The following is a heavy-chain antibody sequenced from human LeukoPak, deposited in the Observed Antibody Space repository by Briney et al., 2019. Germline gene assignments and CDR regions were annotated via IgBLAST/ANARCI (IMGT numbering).Heavy chain of an antibody. CDR3: AREGQWGGFDY. V-gene: IGHV1-69*13. CDR2: IIPIFGTA. J-gene: IGHJ4*02. CDR1: GGTFSSYA. Sequence: ASVKVSCXASGGTFSSYAISWVRQAPGQGLEWMGGIIPIFGTANYAQKFQGRVTITADESTSTAYMELSSLRSEDTAVYYCAREGQWGGFDYWGQGTLVTVSS. D-gene: IGHD3-10*01.